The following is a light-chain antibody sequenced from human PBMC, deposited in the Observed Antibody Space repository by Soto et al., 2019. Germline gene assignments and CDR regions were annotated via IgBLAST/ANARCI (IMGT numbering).Light chain of an antibody. CDR3: QPYDNLPYT. V-gene: IGKV1-33*01. Sequence: DIQMTQSPSSLSASVGDRVTITCQASQDISNYLNWYQQKLGKAPKLLIYGASNFDTGVLSGFSGSGSVTDFTFPIRGLQPEDIATCYCQPYDNLPYTFGHGTKLEIK. CDR1: QDISNY. CDR2: GAS. J-gene: IGKJ2*01.